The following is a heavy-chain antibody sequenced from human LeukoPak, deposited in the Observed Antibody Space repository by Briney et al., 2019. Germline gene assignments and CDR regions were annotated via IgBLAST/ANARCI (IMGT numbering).Heavy chain of an antibody. CDR2: IYHSGST. Sequence: SETLSLTCAVSGGSITSTNWWSWVRQPPGKGLEWIGEIYHSGSTNYNPSLKSRVTISVDKSKNQFSLKLTSVTAADTAVYYCASRGSTAAALVKTFPFDYWGQGTLVTVSS. D-gene: IGHD5-18*01. CDR3: ASRGSTAAALVKTFPFDY. J-gene: IGHJ4*02. CDR1: GGSITSTNW. V-gene: IGHV4-4*02.